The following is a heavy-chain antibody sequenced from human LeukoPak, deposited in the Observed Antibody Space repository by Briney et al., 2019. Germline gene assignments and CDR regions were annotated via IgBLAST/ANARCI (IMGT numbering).Heavy chain of an antibody. J-gene: IGHJ4*02. CDR3: ARDPQYYDYAWGSADY. D-gene: IGHD3-16*01. Sequence: GGSLRLSCAASGFTFSDYYMSWIRQAPGKGLEWVSYISSSGSTIYYADSVKGRFTISRDNAKNSLYLQMNSLRAEDTAVYYCARDPQYYDYAWGSADYWGQGTLVTVSS. V-gene: IGHV3-11*01. CDR2: ISSSGSTI. CDR1: GFTFSDYY.